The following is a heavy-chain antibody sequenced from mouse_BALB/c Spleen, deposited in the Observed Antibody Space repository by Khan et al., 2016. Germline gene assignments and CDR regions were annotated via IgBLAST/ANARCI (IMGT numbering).Heavy chain of an antibody. D-gene: IGHD2-3*01. CDR2: INPSSDYT. CDR3: AREGWLLGYFDY. CDR1: GYTFTSYT. V-gene: IGHV1-4*01. J-gene: IGHJ2*01. Sequence: QVQLQQSGAELARPGASVKMSCKASGYTFTSYTMFWVKQRPGQGPEWIGYINPSSDYTDYNQKFKDKATLTADKSSSTAYMQLNSLTSEDSAVYYCAREGWLLGYFDYWGQGTTLTVSS.